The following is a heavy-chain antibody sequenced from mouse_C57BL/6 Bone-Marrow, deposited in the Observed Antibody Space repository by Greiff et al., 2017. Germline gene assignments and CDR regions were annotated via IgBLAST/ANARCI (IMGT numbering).Heavy chain of an antibody. CDR3: AGGSSAWFAY. J-gene: IGHJ3*01. CDR2: INPSSGYT. Sequence: QVQLQQSGAELARPGASVKMSCKASGYTFTSYTMHWVKQRPGQGLEWIGYINPSSGYTKYNQKFKDKATLTADKSSSTAYMQLSSLTSEDSAVYYCAGGSSAWFAYWGQGTLVTVAA. V-gene: IGHV1-4*01. CDR1: GYTFTSYT. D-gene: IGHD1-1*01.